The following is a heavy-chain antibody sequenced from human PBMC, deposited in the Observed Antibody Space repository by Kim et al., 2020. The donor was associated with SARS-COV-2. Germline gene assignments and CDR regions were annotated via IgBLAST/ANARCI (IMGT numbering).Heavy chain of an antibody. CDR1: GFTVTKSD. CDR3: FKEKFDY. V-gene: IGHV3-23*01. J-gene: IGHJ4*02. CDR2: ISGTSGAT. Sequence: GGSLRLSCAASGFTVTKSDMNWARQAPGKGLEWISFISGTSGATWYAGSVKGRFTVSRDQSKNIFYLHMTSLRADDTAICYCFKEKFDYCGQGTLVTVSS.